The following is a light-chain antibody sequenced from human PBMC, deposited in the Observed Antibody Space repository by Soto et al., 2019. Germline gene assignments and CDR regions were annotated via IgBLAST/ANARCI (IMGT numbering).Light chain of an antibody. CDR2: AAS. CDR3: LQDYNYPFT. V-gene: IGKV1-6*01. J-gene: IGKJ3*01. CDR1: QGIRND. Sequence: AIQMTQSPSSLSASVGDRVTITCRASQGIRNDLGWYQQKPGKAPKLLIYAASSLQSGVPSRFRGSGSGTAFTLTLSSRQPEDFATYYLLQDYNYPFTFGPGTKVDIK.